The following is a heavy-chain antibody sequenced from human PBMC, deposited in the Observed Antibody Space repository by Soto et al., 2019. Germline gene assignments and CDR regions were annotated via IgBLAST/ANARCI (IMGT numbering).Heavy chain of an antibody. CDR2: IYYSGST. V-gene: IGHV4-31*03. CDR1: AASISSGGYY. J-gene: IGHJ6*02. D-gene: IGHD2-8*01. CDR3: ARLGGYCTTSCYGYYAMDV. Sequence: PSETLYLTCTVSAASISSGGYYWRWIRQHPGKGLEWIGYIYYSGSTYYNPSLKSRVTMSVDTSKNQFSLKVSSVTAADTALYYCARLGGYCTTSCYGYYAMDVWGQGTTVT.